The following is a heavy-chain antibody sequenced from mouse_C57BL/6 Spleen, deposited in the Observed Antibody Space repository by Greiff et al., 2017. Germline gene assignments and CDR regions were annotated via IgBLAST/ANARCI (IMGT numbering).Heavy chain of an antibody. CDR2: INPGSGGT. CDR1: GYAFTNYL. V-gene: IGHV1-54*01. D-gene: IGHD1-1*01. CDR3: ARDYGSSWYFDV. J-gene: IGHJ1*03. Sequence: QVQLQQSGAELVRPGTSVKVSCKASGYAFTNYLIEWVKQRPGQGLEWIGVINPGSGGTNYNEKFKGKATLTADKSSSTAYMQLSSLTSEDSAVYFCARDYGSSWYFDVWGTGTTVTVSS.